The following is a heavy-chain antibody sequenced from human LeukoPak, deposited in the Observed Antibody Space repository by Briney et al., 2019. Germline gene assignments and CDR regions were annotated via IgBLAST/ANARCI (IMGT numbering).Heavy chain of an antibody. Sequence: GRSLRLSCAASGFTLSSYAMHWVRQAPGKGLEWVAVISSDGSNKYYADSVKGRFTISRDNAKNALYLQMNGLRAEDTAVYYCARAGQLALPFDYWGQGTLVTVSS. CDR1: GFTLSSYA. V-gene: IGHV3-30-3*01. J-gene: IGHJ4*02. CDR3: ARAGQLALPFDY. CDR2: ISSDGSNK. D-gene: IGHD6-6*01.